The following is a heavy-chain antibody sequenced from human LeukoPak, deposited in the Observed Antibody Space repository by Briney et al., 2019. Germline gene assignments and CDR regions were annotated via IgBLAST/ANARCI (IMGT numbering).Heavy chain of an antibody. CDR3: ARCDVEMATIGYDY. CDR1: GGSISSGGYS. Sequence: SETLSLTCAVSGGSISSGGYSWSWIRQPAGKGLEWIGRIYTSGSTNYNPSLKSRVTISVDTSKNQFSLKLSSVTAADTAVYYCARCDVEMATIGYDYWGQGTLVTVSS. CDR2: IYTSGST. D-gene: IGHD5-24*01. V-gene: IGHV4-61*02. J-gene: IGHJ4*02.